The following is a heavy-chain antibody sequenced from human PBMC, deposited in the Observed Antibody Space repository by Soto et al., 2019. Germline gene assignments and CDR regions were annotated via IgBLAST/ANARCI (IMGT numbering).Heavy chain of an antibody. D-gene: IGHD6-19*01. V-gene: IGHV1-18*01. Sequence: ASVKVSCKASGYTFTSYGFSWVRQAPGQGLEWVGWVSAYDGNTNYAQKLQGRVTMTTDTSTSTAYMDLRSLRSDDTAVYYCARSRPYISGGEPSDYWGQGTLVTVSS. CDR3: ARSRPYISGGEPSDY. J-gene: IGHJ4*02. CDR2: VSAYDGNT. CDR1: GYTFTSYG.